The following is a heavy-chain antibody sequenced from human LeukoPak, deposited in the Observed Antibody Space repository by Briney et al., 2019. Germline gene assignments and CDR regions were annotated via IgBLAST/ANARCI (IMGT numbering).Heavy chain of an antibody. CDR1: GFTFDDYA. CDR2: ISWNSGSI. J-gene: IGHJ4*02. V-gene: IGHV3-9*01. CDR3: AKDISGSPND. Sequence: PGGSLRLSCAASGFTFDDYAMHWVRQAPGKGLEWVSGISWNSGSIGYADSVKGRFTISRDNAKNSLYLQMNSLRAEDTALYYCAKDISGSPNDWGQGTLVTVSS. D-gene: IGHD1-14*01.